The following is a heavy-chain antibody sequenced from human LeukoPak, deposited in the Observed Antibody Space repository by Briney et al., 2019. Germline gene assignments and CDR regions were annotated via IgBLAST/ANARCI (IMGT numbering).Heavy chain of an antibody. V-gene: IGHV1-8*01. Sequence: ASVKVSCKASGYTFTSYDINWVRQATGQGLEWMGWMNPNSGNTGYAQKSQGRVTMTRNTSISTAYMELSSLRSEDTAVYYCARAITNPSIAVAGTSKKLNWFDPWGQGTLVTVPS. CDR1: GYTFTSYD. CDR2: MNPNSGNT. D-gene: IGHD6-19*01. J-gene: IGHJ5*02. CDR3: ARAITNPSIAVAGTSKKLNWFDP.